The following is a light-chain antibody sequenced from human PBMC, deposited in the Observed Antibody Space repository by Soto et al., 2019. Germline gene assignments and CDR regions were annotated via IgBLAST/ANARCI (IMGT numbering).Light chain of an antibody. J-gene: IGKJ2*03. CDR2: DAS. V-gene: IGKV3-11*01. CDR1: QSVSNY. Sequence: EIVLTQSPATLSLSPGGRATLSCRASQSVSNYLAWYQQKPGQAPRLLIYDASNRATGVPARFSGSGSGTDFTLTISSLEPEDFAVYYCQQRSSWYSFGQGTKLELK. CDR3: QQRSSWYS.